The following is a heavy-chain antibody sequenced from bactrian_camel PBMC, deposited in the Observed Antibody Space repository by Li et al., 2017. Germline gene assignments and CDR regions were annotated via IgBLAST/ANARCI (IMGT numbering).Heavy chain of an antibody. CDR2: IYTDGKNT. V-gene: IGHV3-2*01. CDR1: GFTFSSYY. J-gene: IGHJ6*01. Sequence: HVQLVESGGGLVQPGGSLRLSCAASGFTFSSYYMTWVRQAPGKGLEWVSSIYTDGKNTYYADAVKGRFTISGDNAKNTVYLRMNSLKSEDTALYYCVTDLARTADFGYWGQGTQVTVS. CDR3: VTDLARTADFGY.